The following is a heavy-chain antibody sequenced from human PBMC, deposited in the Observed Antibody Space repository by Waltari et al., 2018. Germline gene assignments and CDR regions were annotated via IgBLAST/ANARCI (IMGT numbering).Heavy chain of an antibody. V-gene: IGHV4-39*02. CDR2: IDPSGDT. CDR1: GDSISSSLYN. J-gene: IGHJ3*02. D-gene: IGHD2-15*01. CDR3: ARRGDWLPLDAFDI. Sequence: QLHLQESGPGVVKPWETLSLTCLVSGDSISSSLYNWGWIRQSPGKEIEWIGTIDPSGDTYYHGSLESRVRMSLDRSTNHLSMALRSVTAADTAVYYCARRGDWLPLDAFDIWGQGTVVTVSS.